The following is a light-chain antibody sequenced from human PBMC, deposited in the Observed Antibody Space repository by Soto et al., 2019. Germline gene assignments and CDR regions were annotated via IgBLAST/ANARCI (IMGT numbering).Light chain of an antibody. CDR2: EVS. CDR3: SSYAGSNNYV. V-gene: IGLV2-8*01. Sequence: QLVLTQPPSASGSPGQSVTISCTGTSSDVGGYSSVSWYQLHPGKAPKLMVYEVSKRPSGVPDRFSGSKSGNTASLTVSGLQAEDEADYYCSSYAGSNNYVFGTGTKVTVL. CDR1: SSDVGGYSS. J-gene: IGLJ1*01.